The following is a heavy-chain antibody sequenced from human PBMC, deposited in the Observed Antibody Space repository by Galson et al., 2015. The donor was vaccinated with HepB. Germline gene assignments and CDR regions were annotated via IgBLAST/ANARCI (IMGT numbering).Heavy chain of an antibody. J-gene: IGHJ3*02. Sequence: CAISGYSVSSDSATWNWIRRSPSRGLEWLGRTYYRSNWHNDYALSVKCRISINADTSKNQISLQLNSVSPEDTAVYYCARVPLLFVDAVGYDAFDIWGQGTLVTVSS. CDR1: GYSVSSDSAT. CDR3: ARVPLLFVDAVGYDAFDI. D-gene: IGHD3-22*01. CDR2: TYYRSNWHN. V-gene: IGHV6-1*01.